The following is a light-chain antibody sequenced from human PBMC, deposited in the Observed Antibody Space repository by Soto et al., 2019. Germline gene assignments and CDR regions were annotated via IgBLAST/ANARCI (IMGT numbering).Light chain of an antibody. J-gene: IGKJ1*01. CDR3: QKYNGTPRT. CDR1: QDISGH. Sequence: DIQVTQSPSSLSASVGDRVTITCRASQDISGHLAWYQQKPGKVPKLLIYEASTLQSGVTSRFSASGSGTDFTLTISSLQPEDVATYYCQKYNGTPRTFGQGTKVDLK. CDR2: EAS. V-gene: IGKV1-27*01.